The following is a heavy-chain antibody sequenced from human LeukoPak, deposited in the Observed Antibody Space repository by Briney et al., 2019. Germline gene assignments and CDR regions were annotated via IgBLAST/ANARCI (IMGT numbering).Heavy chain of an antibody. CDR3: ARLIVGATNFDY. D-gene: IGHD1-26*01. CDR2: SSNKGST. Sequence: PSETLSLTCNVSGASIKSDGYYWSWIRQRPGKGLEWVGYSSNKGSTYYNPSLKSRGRMSLDTSQNQFSLKLSSVTAADTAVYYCARLIVGATNFDYWGQGTLVTVSS. V-gene: IGHV4-31*03. J-gene: IGHJ4*02. CDR1: GASIKSDGYY.